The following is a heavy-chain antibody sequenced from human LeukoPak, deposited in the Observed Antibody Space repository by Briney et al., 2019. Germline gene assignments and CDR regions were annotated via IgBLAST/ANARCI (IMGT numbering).Heavy chain of an antibody. CDR3: AELGITMIGGV. Sequence: GGSLRLSCAASGFTFSSYEMNWVRQAPGKGLEWVSYISSSGSTIYYAGSVKGRFTISRDNAKNSLYLQMNSLRAEDTAVYYCAELGITMIGGVWGKGTRSPSPQ. CDR1: GFTFSSYE. V-gene: IGHV3-48*03. CDR2: ISSSGSTI. D-gene: IGHD3-10*02. J-gene: IGHJ6*04.